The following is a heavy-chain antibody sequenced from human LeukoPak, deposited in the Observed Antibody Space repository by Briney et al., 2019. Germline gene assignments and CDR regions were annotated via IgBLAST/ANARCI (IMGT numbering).Heavy chain of an antibody. Sequence: PGGSLRLSCVASGFTYSTCGMHWVRQAPGKGLEWVAFIPYRGSDSNYAASVKGRFTISRDNSKNTLYLQMNSLRLEDTAVYYCAKDRHGHYALDYCGQGTLVTVSS. CDR3: AKDRHGHYALDY. CDR2: IPYRGSDS. D-gene: IGHD4-17*01. V-gene: IGHV3-30*02. CDR1: GFTYSTCG. J-gene: IGHJ4*02.